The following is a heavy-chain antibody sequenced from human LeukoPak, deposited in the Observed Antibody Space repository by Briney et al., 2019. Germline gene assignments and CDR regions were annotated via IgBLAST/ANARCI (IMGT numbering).Heavy chain of an antibody. CDR3: ATDNRHGSGSYYTLDY. CDR1: GYTLTELS. J-gene: IGHJ4*02. V-gene: IGHV1-24*01. CDR2: FDPEDGET. D-gene: IGHD3-10*01. Sequence: ASVKVSCKVSGYTLTELSMHWVRQAPGKGLEWMGGFDPEDGETIYAQKFQGRVTMTEDTSTDTAYMELSSLRSEDTAVYYCATDNRHGSGSYYTLDYWGQGTLVTVSS.